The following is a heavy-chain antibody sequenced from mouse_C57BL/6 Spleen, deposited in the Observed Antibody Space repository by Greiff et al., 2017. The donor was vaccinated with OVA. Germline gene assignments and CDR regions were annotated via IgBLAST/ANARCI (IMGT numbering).Heavy chain of an antibody. D-gene: IGHD1-1*01. Sequence: VQLQQPGAELVRPGTSVKLSCKASGYTFTSYWMHWVKQRPGQGLEWIGVIDPSDSYTNYNQKFKGKATLTVDTSSSTAYMQLSSLTSEDSAVYYCARGYYYGSSYWFAYWGQGTLVTVSA. J-gene: IGHJ3*01. CDR3: ARGYYYGSSYWFAY. V-gene: IGHV1-59*01. CDR2: IDPSDSYT. CDR1: GYTFTSYW.